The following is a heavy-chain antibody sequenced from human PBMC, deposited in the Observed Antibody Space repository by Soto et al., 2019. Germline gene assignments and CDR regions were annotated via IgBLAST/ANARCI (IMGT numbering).Heavy chain of an antibody. D-gene: IGHD3-3*01. CDR2: IYSSGNT. CDR3: ARGQRFSDCFDP. CDR1: GGTISGYY. J-gene: IGHJ5*02. V-gene: IGHV4-4*07. Sequence: SETLSLTCSVSGGTISGYYWTWIRQPAGKGLEWIGRIYSSGNTQYNPSLQSRVTMSLDTSNNQFSLRLTSVTAADTAVYYCARGQRFSDCFDPWGQGTLVTVSS.